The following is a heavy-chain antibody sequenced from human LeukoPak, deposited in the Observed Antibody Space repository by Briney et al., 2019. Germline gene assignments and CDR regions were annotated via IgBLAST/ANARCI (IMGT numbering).Heavy chain of an antibody. J-gene: IGHJ4*02. Sequence: PSETLSLTCTVSGGSISSYYCSWIRQPPRKGLELIGYIYYSGSTNYNPSLKSRVTISVDTSKNQFSLKLSSVTAADTAVYYCARAGSWHNANFDYWGPGTLVTVSS. CDR2: IYYSGST. CDR1: GGSISSYY. CDR3: ARAGSWHNANFDY. D-gene: IGHD6-13*01. V-gene: IGHV4-59*01.